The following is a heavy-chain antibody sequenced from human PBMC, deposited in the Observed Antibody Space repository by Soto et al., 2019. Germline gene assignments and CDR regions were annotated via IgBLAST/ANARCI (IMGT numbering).Heavy chain of an antibody. J-gene: IGHJ6*03. CDR3: ARHPNFWSGYYNAYYYYYMDV. V-gene: IGHV4-59*08. Sequence: PSETLSLTCTVSGGSISSYYWSWIRQPPGKGLEWIGYIYYSGSTNYNPSLKSRVTISVDTSKNQFSLKLSSVTAADTAVYYCARHPNFWSGYYNAYYYYYMDVWGKGTTVTVSS. CDR1: GGSISSYY. CDR2: IYYSGST. D-gene: IGHD3-3*01.